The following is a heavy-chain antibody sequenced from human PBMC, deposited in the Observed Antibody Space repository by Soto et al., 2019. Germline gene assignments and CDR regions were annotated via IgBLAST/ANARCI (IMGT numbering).Heavy chain of an antibody. V-gene: IGHV5-51*01. Sequence: PGESLKISCRGSGDNFATDWNDRVRQMPGKGPECMSIIYPADSDTRYSPSFQGQVTISADKSISTAYLQWSSLKASDTAMYYCARYWHSYSLNYYRGMDVWGQGTTVTVSS. D-gene: IGHD5-18*01. CDR1: GDNFATDW. J-gene: IGHJ6*02. CDR2: IYPADSDT. CDR3: ARYWHSYSLNYYRGMDV.